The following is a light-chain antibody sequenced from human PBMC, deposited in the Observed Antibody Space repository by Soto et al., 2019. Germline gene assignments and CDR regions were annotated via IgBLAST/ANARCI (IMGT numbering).Light chain of an antibody. Sequence: IQVTQAPSSLSASVGDRVTITCRASQDIRDDLGWYQQKPGKAPRLVIYGVSHLQSGVPSRFSGSGFGTDFSLTISSLQPEDSATYYCLQDYNYPITFGGGTKV. CDR2: GVS. V-gene: IGKV1-6*01. CDR1: QDIRDD. J-gene: IGKJ4*01. CDR3: LQDYNYPIT.